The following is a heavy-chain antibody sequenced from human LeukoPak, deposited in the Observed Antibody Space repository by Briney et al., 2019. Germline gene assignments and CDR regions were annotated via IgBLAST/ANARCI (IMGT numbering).Heavy chain of an antibody. Sequence: GGSLRLSCAASGFTFSSYSMNWVRQAPGKGLEWVAIIKTDGSEEDYVDAVKGRFTISRDNAKNCLYLQMNNLRAEDTAVYYCARDWNGSGWPTDYWGQGTLATVSS. D-gene: IGHD6-19*01. V-gene: IGHV3-7*05. J-gene: IGHJ4*02. CDR1: GFTFSSYS. CDR3: ARDWNGSGWPTDY. CDR2: IKTDGSEE.